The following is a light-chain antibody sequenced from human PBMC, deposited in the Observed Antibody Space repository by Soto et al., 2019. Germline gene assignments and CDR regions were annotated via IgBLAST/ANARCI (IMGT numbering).Light chain of an antibody. Sequence: EIVLTQSPGTLSLSPGERATLSCRASQSVSSNYLAWYQQKTGQTPRLLIYIASSRAPGIPDRFSGSGSGTHVTLTISRVEPEDFAVYYCQQYGSSPWTFGQGNKVEIK. V-gene: IGKV3-20*01. J-gene: IGKJ1*01. CDR3: QQYGSSPWT. CDR1: QSVSSNY. CDR2: IAS.